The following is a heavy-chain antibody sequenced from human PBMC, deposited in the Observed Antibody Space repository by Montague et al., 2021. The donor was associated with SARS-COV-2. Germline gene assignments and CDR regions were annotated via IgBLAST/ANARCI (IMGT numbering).Heavy chain of an antibody. J-gene: IGHJ5*01. CDR3: VRAAGHDFRSDYYLNWFDA. CDR1: GYRFTSFG. Sequence: SGKVSCKASGYRFTSFGFAWVRQAPGQGPEWVGWISTYNGLTRYAHNFQGKVTMTRDTSTTTGYVELKFLIRDDTAMYYCVRAAGHDFRSDYYLNWFDAWGQGTMVTVSS. D-gene: IGHD3-3*01. CDR2: ISTYNGLT. V-gene: IGHV1-18*01.